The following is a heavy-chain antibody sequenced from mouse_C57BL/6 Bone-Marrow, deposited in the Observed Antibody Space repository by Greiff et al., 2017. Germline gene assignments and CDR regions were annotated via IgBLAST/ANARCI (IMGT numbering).Heavy chain of an antibody. CDR1: GYTFTSYD. V-gene: IGHV1-85*01. J-gene: IGHJ1*03. CDR3: ARLEFDGSSGDWYFDV. Sequence: QVHVKQSGPELVKPGASVKLSCKASGYTFTSYDINWVKQRPGQGLEWIGWIYPGGGSTKYTEKFKGKGTLTVDTSSSAAYMELHSLTSEDSAVYFCARLEFDGSSGDWYFDVWGTGTTVTVSA. D-gene: IGHD1-1*01. CDR2: IYPGGGST.